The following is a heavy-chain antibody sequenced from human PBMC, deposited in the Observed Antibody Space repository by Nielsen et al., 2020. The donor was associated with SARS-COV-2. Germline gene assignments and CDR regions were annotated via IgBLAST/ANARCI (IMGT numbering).Heavy chain of an antibody. CDR1: GGSISSYY. V-gene: IGHV4-59*08. CDR2: IYYSGST. D-gene: IGHD2-8*01. J-gene: IGHJ6*02. Sequence: SETLSLTCTVSGGSISSYYSSWIRQPPGKGLEWIGYIYYSGSTNYNPSLKSRVTISVDTSKNQFSLKLSSVTAADTAVYYCARHAMVYAYEGIYYYYGMDVWGQGTTVTVSS. CDR3: ARHAMVYAYEGIYYYYGMDV.